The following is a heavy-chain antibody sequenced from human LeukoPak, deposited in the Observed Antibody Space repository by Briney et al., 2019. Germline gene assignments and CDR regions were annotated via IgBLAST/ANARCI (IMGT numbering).Heavy chain of an antibody. CDR3: TRDRWGKYYFDY. V-gene: IGHV3-11*01. J-gene: IGHJ4*02. Sequence: KPGGSLRLSCATSGFPFSDFYMSWIRQAPGKGLEWVSYISSSATTIYSADSVRGRFTVSRDNAKNSLYLQMNNLRAEDTAVYYCTRDRWGKYYFDYWGQGTLVTVSS. CDR2: ISSSATTI. D-gene: IGHD7-27*01. CDR1: GFPFSDFY.